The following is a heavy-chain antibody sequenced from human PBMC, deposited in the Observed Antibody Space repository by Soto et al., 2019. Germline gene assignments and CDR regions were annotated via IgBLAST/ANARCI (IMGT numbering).Heavy chain of an antibody. CDR1: GFTFGDYA. V-gene: IGHV3-49*03. Sequence: GGSLRLSCTASGFTFGDYAMSWFRQAPGKGLEWVGFIRSKAYGGTTEYAASVKDRFTISRDDSKSIAYLQMNSLKTEDTAVYYCTRDLRAGEYYDILTGPPSFDIWGQGTMVTVSS. CDR3: TRDLRAGEYYDILTGPPSFDI. D-gene: IGHD3-9*01. J-gene: IGHJ3*02. CDR2: IRSKAYGGTT.